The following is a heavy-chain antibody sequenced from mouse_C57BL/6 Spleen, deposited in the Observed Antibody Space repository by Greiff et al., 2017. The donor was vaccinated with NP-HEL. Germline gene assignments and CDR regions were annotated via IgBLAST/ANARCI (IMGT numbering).Heavy chain of an antibody. V-gene: IGHV1-26*01. D-gene: IGHD1-1*01. J-gene: IGHJ2*01. CDR1: GYTFTDYY. CDR3: ARRPKLYYYGSSGFFDY. Sequence: EVKLMESGPELVKPGASVKISCKASGYTFTDYYMNWVKQSHGKSLEWIGDINPNNGGTSYNQKFKGKATLTVDKSSSTAYMELRSLTSEDSAVYYCARRPKLYYYGSSGFFDYWGQGTTLTVSS. CDR2: INPNNGGT.